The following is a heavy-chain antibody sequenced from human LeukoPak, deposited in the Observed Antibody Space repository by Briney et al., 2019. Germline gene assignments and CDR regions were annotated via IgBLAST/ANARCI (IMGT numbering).Heavy chain of an antibody. CDR3: ARDFGPRGSYYFDY. Sequence: GASVKVSCKASGYTFTSYGISWVRQAPGQGLEWMGWISAYNGHTNYAQKLQGRVTMTTDTSTSTAYMELRSLRSDDTAVYYCARDFGPRGSYYFDYWGQGTLVTVSS. J-gene: IGHJ4*02. V-gene: IGHV1-18*01. CDR1: GYTFTSYG. D-gene: IGHD3-10*01. CDR2: ISAYNGHT.